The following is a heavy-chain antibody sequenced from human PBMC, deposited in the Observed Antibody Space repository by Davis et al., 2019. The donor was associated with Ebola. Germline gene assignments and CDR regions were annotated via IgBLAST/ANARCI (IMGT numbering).Heavy chain of an antibody. Sequence: GESLKISCAASGFTFSSYWMSWVRQAPGKGLEWVANIKQDGSEKYYVDSVKGRFTISRDNAKNSLYLQMNSLRAEDTAVYYCARDLDIAAANPNWFDPWGQGTLVTVSS. V-gene: IGHV3-7*01. CDR2: IKQDGSEK. CDR1: GFTFSSYW. J-gene: IGHJ5*02. CDR3: ARDLDIAAANPNWFDP. D-gene: IGHD6-13*01.